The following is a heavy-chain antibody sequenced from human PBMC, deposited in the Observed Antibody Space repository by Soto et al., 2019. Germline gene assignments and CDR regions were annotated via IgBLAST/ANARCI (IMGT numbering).Heavy chain of an antibody. CDR1: GFTFSRYG. J-gene: IGHJ3*01. Sequence: QVQLVESGGGVVQPGRSRRLSCAASGFTFSRYGMHWVRQAPGKGLAWVAVIWHDGSQKYYADSVKGRFTISREDSDDTLYLRMNSLRAEDTAVYYCARDPESCSGGSCVAFDLWGQGTMVTVSS. D-gene: IGHD2-15*01. CDR2: IWHDGSQK. CDR3: ARDPESCSGGSCVAFDL. V-gene: IGHV3-33*01.